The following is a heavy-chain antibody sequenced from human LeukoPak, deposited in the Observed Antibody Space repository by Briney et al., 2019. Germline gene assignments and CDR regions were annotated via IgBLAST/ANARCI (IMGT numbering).Heavy chain of an antibody. CDR2: ISSDGSST. CDR3: ARSVTDYGYYGMDV. CDR1: GFTLSGYW. J-gene: IGHJ6*02. D-gene: IGHD4-17*01. V-gene: IGHV3-74*01. Sequence: GGSLRLSCAASGFTLSGYWMHWVRQAPGEGLVWVSRISSDGSSTNYADSVKGRFTISRDNAKNTLYLQMSSLRAEDTAVYYCARSVTDYGYYGMDVWGQGTTVTVSS.